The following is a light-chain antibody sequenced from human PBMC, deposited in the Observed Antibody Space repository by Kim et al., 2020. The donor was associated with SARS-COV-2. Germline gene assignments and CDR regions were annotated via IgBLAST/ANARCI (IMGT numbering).Light chain of an antibody. V-gene: IGKV3-15*01. CDR1: QSISNN. J-gene: IGKJ2*01. CDR2: DVS. CDR3: QQYSNWPPET. Sequence: EIVMTQSPATLSVSPGERATLSYRASQSISNNLAWYQQKPGQAPRLLIYDVSTRATGIPARFSGSGSGTEFTLTISSLQSEDFAVYYCQQYSNWPPETFGQGTKLEI.